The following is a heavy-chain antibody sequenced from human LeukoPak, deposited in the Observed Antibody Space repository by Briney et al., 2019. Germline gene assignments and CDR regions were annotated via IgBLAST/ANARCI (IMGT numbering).Heavy chain of an antibody. CDR2: IIPILGIA. D-gene: IGHD2-15*01. CDR1: GGTFSSYA. CDR3: ARDSGYCSGGSCAPEVPSPVFDY. V-gene: IGHV1-69*04. J-gene: IGHJ4*02. Sequence: SVKVSCKASGGTFSSYAISWVRQAPGQGLEWMGRIIPILGIANYAQKFQGRVTITADKSTSTAYMELSSLRSEDTAVYYCARDSGYCSGGSCAPEVPSPVFDYWGQGTLVTVSS.